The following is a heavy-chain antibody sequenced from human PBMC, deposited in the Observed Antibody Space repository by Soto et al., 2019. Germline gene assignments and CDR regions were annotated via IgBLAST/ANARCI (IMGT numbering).Heavy chain of an antibody. CDR1: GFTFRSYE. J-gene: IGHJ4*02. Sequence: PGGSLRLSCAASGFTFRSYEMNWVRQAPGKGLDWVSYISSSGSTVYYADSVKGRFTISRDNAKNSLYLQMNSLRAEDTGVYYCARDRSSSSSGGLDYWGQGTLVTVSS. D-gene: IGHD6-6*01. CDR2: ISSSGSTV. CDR3: ARDRSSSSSGGLDY. V-gene: IGHV3-48*03.